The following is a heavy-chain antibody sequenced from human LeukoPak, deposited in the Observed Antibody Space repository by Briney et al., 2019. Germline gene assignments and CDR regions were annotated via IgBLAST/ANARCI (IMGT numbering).Heavy chain of an antibody. V-gene: IGHV4-4*07. J-gene: IGHJ5*02. D-gene: IGHD6-6*01. CDR2: IYTSGST. CDR3: ARERQAVAARPGWFDP. CDR1: GGSISSYY. Sequence: SETLSLTCTVSGGSISSYYWSWIRQPAGKGLEWIGRIYTSGSTNYNPSLKSRVTMSVDTSKNQFSLKLSSVTAADTAVYYCARERQAVAARPGWFDPWGQGTLVTVSP.